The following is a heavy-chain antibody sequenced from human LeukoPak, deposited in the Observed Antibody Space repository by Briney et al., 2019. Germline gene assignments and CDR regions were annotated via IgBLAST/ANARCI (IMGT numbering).Heavy chain of an antibody. D-gene: IGHD3-9*01. CDR3: ARVLRYFDWFPYVYFDY. J-gene: IGHJ4*02. CDR2: MYYTGST. V-gene: IGHV4-39*07. Sequence: SETLSLTCTVSGGSIRSSSYWWGWIRQSPGKGLEWIGSMYYTGSTYYNPSLKSRVTISVDKSKNQFSLKLSSVTAADTAVYYCARVLRYFDWFPYVYFDYWGQGTLVTASS. CDR1: GGSIRSSSYW.